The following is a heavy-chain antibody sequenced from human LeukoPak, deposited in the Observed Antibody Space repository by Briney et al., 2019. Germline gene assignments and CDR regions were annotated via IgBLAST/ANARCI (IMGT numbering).Heavy chain of an antibody. D-gene: IGHD3-16*01. CDR1: GGSISSFY. CDR2: IYNSGST. CDR3: ATDRVSGSEGFDP. V-gene: IGHV4-4*07. J-gene: IGHJ5*02. Sequence: SETLSLTCTVSGGSISSFYWSWIRQPAGKGLEWIGRIYNSGSTNYNPSLKSRVTMSLDTSKNQVSLKLSSVTAADTAVYYCATDRVSGSEGFDPWGQGTLVTVSS.